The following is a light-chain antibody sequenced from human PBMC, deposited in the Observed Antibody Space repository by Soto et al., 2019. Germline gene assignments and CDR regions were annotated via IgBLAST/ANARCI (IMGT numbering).Light chain of an antibody. J-gene: IGKJ1*01. CDR3: LQHSGTSPKT. V-gene: IGKV3-20*01. Sequence: DTVLTPSPATLCLSARERAALSCIAIQSVRSTYLGWYQHKRGQAPRLLSYGASNRATGIPDRFSGSGSGTDFTLNITRLEPEDSAVYYCLQHSGTSPKTFGQGTKVDIK. CDR1: QSVRSTY. CDR2: GAS.